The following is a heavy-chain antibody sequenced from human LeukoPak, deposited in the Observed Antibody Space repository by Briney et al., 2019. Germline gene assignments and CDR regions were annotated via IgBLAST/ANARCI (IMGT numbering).Heavy chain of an antibody. CDR1: GFTFSSYS. Sequence: GGSLRLSCAASGFTFSSYSMNWVRQAPGKGLERVSSISSSSSYIYYADSVKGRFTISRDNAKNSLYLQMNSLRAEDTAVYYCAGGGYCSSTSCYGAFDIWGQGTMVTVSS. D-gene: IGHD2-2*01. V-gene: IGHV3-21*01. CDR3: AGGGYCSSTSCYGAFDI. J-gene: IGHJ3*02. CDR2: ISSSSSYI.